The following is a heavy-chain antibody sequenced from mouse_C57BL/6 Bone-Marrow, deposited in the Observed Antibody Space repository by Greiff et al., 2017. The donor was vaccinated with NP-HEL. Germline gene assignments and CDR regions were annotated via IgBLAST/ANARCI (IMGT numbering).Heavy chain of an antibody. CDR2: IYPSDSYT. CDR1: GYTFTSYG. CDR3: ASPFFYYGSSYDYAMDY. Sequence: QVQLKQSGAELARPGASVKLSCKASGYTFTSYGISWVKQRTGQGLEWIGEIYPSDSYTNYNQKFKGKATLTVDTSSSTAYMQLSSLTSEDSAVYYCASPFFYYGSSYDYAMDYWGQGTSVTVSS. J-gene: IGHJ4*01. D-gene: IGHD1-1*01. V-gene: IGHV1-81*01.